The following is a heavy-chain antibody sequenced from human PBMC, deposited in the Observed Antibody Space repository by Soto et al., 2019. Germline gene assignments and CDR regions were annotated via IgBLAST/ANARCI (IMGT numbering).Heavy chain of an antibody. CDR3: ARDYYFRSGSVDY. Sequence: EVQLVESGGGLDQPGGSLRLSCAASGFTFSSHWMSWVRQAPGKGLEWVANVNLDGSEKYYVDSVKGRFTISRDNAKNSLYLQMNSLRAEDTAVYYCARDYYFRSGSVDYWGQGTLVTVSS. V-gene: IGHV3-7*01. J-gene: IGHJ4*02. D-gene: IGHD3-10*01. CDR1: GFTFSSHW. CDR2: VNLDGSEK.